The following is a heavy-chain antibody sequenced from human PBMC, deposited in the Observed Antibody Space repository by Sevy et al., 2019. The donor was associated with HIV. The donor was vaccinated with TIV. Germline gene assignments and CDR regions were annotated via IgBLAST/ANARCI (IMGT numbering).Heavy chain of an antibody. Sequence: GGSLRLSCAASGLRFSDYSMHWVRQAPGKGLEWVAVISYDGRNNKYNVDSVKGRFTISRDNSKNTLFLQMNSLRAEDSAIYYCARHRGEILHSAFDYWGQGTLVTVSS. V-gene: IGHV3-30*14. CDR1: GLRFSDYS. D-gene: IGHD3-16*01. CDR3: ARHRGEILHSAFDY. CDR2: ISYDGRNNK. J-gene: IGHJ4*02.